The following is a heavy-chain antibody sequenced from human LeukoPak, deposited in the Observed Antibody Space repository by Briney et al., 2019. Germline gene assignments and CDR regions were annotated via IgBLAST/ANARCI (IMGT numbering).Heavy chain of an antibody. CDR1: GDSVSGNSAA. D-gene: IGHD6-19*01. CDR2: TYYRSKWYN. Sequence: SQTLSLTCAISGDSVSGNSAAWNWIRQSPSRGLEWLGRTYYRSKWYNDYAVSVKSRITINPDTSKNQFSLQLNSVTPEDTAVYYCARGSRAVAGTYYYYGMDVWSKGTTVTVSS. CDR3: ARGSRAVAGTYYYYGMDV. J-gene: IGHJ6*04. V-gene: IGHV6-1*01.